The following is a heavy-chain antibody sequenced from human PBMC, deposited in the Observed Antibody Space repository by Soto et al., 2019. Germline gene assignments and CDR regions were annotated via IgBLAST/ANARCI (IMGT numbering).Heavy chain of an antibody. CDR1: GFTFSSYW. D-gene: IGHD2-21*02. J-gene: IGHJ4*02. V-gene: IGHV3-74*01. CDR3: ARPRPYCGGDCPDS. CDR2: INSDGSST. Sequence: EVQLVESGGGLVQPGGSLRLSCAASGFTFSSYWMHWVRQAPGKGLVWVSRINSDGSSTSYADAVKGRFTISRDNAKNTLYLQMNSLRAEDTAVYYCARPRPYCGGDCPDSWGQGTLVTVSS.